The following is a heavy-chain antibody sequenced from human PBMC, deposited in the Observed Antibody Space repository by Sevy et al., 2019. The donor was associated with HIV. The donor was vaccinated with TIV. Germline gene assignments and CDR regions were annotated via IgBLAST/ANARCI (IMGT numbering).Heavy chain of an antibody. CDR1: GYSFTNYG. CDR3: AKEGKNFRSWFDP. CDR2: ISGYNGYT. Sequence: ASVKVSCKASGYSFTNYGIGWVRQAPGQGLEWMGWISGYNGYTNYAQNLQGRVTKTTDTSTSTAYMELRTLRSDDTAIYYCAKEGKNFRSWFDPWGQGTLVTVSS. V-gene: IGHV1-18*01. J-gene: IGHJ5*02. D-gene: IGHD3-10*01.